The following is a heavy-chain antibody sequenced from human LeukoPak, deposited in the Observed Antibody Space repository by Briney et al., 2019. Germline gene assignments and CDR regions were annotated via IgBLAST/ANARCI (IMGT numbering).Heavy chain of an antibody. J-gene: IGHJ4*02. V-gene: IGHV3-20*04. D-gene: IGHD6-19*01. CDR3: ARERTGYSSGWIFDY. CDR1: GVTFDDYG. CDR2: INWNGGST. Sequence: VGSLRLSCAASGVTFDDYGMSWVRQAPGKGLEWVSGINWNGGSTGYADSVKGRFTISRDNAKNSLYLQMNSLRAEDTALYYCARERTGYSSGWIFDYWGQGTLVTVSS.